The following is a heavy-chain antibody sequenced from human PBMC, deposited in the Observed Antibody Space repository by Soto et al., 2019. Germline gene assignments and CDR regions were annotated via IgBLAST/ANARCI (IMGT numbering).Heavy chain of an antibody. V-gene: IGHV1-69*19. CDR3: ARGPIFPGATSWLDP. J-gene: IGHJ5*02. Sequence: QVQLVQSGAEVKTPGSSVEVSCKASGGIFSSFSITWVRQVPGHGLEWMGGIIPMTGTPNYAEKFQGRLTLTAYASTRPAYLVLSSLKSEDTAAYYCARGPIFPGATSWLDPWGQGTVVIGSS. D-gene: IGHD1-1*01. CDR1: GGIFSSFS. CDR2: IIPMTGTP.